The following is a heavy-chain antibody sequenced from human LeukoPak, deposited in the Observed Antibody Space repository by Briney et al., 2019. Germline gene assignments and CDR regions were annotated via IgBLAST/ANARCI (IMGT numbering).Heavy chain of an antibody. CDR2: IKQDGNEK. CDR3: ARDGQYYDSSGHYRPGFDH. Sequence: QSGGSLRLSCAASGFIFSSYWMSWVRQAPGKGLEWVANIKQDGNEKSYVASVKGRFTISRDNAKNSLYLQMNSLRAEDTAVYYCARDGQYYDSSGHYRPGFDHWGQGTLVTVSS. D-gene: IGHD3-22*01. V-gene: IGHV3-7*01. CDR1: GFIFSSYW. J-gene: IGHJ4*02.